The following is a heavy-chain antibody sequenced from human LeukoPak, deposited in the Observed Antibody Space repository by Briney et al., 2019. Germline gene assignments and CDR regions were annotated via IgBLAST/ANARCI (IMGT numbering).Heavy chain of an antibody. CDR3: ARWLVQYYYYYYGMDV. J-gene: IGHJ6*04. Sequence: PGRSLRLSCAASGFTFSSYGMHWVRQAPGKGLEWVAVIWYDGSNKYYADSVKGRLTISRDNSKNTLYLQMNSLRAEDTAVYYCARWLVQYYYYYYGMDVWGKGTTVTVSS. CDR1: GFTFSSYG. V-gene: IGHV3-33*01. D-gene: IGHD6-6*01. CDR2: IWYDGSNK.